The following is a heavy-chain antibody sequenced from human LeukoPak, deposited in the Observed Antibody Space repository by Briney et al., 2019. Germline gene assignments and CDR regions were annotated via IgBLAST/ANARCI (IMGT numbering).Heavy chain of an antibody. J-gene: IGHJ4*02. D-gene: IGHD3-10*01. CDR3: AKVGITMVRGVSYFDY. CDR2: ISGSGGST. V-gene: IGHV3-23*01. Sequence: TGGSLRLSCAASGFTFSSYAMSWVRQAPGKGLEWVSAISGSGGSTYYADSVEGRFTISRDNSKNTLYLQMNSLRAEDTAVYYCAKVGITMVRGVSYFDYWGQGTLVTVSS. CDR1: GFTFSSYA.